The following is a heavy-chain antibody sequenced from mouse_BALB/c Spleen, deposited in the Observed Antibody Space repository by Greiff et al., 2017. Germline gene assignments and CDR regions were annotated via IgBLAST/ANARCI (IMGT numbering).Heavy chain of an antibody. J-gene: IGHJ1*01. D-gene: IGHD1-1*02. CDR3: ARKGGNPWYFDV. Sequence: EVKLQESGAELVRPGALVKLSCKASGFNIKDYYMHWVKQRPEQGLEWIGWIDPENGNTIYDPKFQGKASITADTSSNTAYLQLSSLTSEDTAVYYCARKGGNPWYFDVWGAGTTVTVSS. CDR1: GFNIKDYY. CDR2: IDPENGNT. V-gene: IGHV14-1*02.